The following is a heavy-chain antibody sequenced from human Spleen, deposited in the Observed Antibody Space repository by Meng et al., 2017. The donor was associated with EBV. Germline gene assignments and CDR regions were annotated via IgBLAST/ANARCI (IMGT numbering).Heavy chain of an antibody. CDR3: ARAPNDGYHPLGY. J-gene: IGHJ4*02. CDR2: IYPSGST. Sequence: QVRRSELGPGVVTASGPLSRTCAVSGGSISSSNWWSVVRQAPGKGLEWIGEIYPSGSTNYNPSIKSRVTISVDKSKNQFSLRLNSVTAADTAVYYCARAPNDGYHPLGYWGQGTLVTVSS. CDR1: GGSISSSNW. V-gene: IGHV4-4*02. D-gene: IGHD5-24*01.